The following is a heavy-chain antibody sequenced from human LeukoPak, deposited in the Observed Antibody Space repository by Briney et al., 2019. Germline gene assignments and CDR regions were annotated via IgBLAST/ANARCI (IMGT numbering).Heavy chain of an antibody. CDR3: VRDSRYYYDSRYYDNVAFDM. J-gene: IGHJ3*02. CDR1: GFTFNSYW. Sequence: PGESLRLSCAAPGFTFNSYWMHWVRHGPGKGLVWVSRISSDGSTTSYADSVKGRFTISRDNAKNTLYLQMNSLRVEDTAVYYCVRDSRYYYDSRYYDNVAFDMWGQGTMVTVSS. D-gene: IGHD3-10*01. V-gene: IGHV3-74*01. CDR2: ISSDGSTT.